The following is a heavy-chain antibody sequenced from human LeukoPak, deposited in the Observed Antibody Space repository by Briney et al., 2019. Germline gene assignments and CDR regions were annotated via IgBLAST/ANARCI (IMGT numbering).Heavy chain of an antibody. CDR3: AREIRKHRRAFDI. CDR2: INHSGST. Sequence: PSETLSLTCAVYGGSFSGYYWSWIRQPPGKGLEWIGEINHSGSTNYNPSLKSRVTISVDTSKNQFSLKLSSVTAADTAVYYCAREIRKHRRAFDIWGQGTMVTVSS. V-gene: IGHV4-34*01. D-gene: IGHD1-14*01. J-gene: IGHJ3*02. CDR1: GGSFSGYY.